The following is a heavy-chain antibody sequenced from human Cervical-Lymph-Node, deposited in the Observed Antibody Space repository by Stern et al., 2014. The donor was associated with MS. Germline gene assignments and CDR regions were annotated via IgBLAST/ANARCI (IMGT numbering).Heavy chain of an antibody. Sequence: EVQLLESGGSLVQPGGSLRLSCEASGFTFSSYAMSWVRQAPGKGLEWVSAISGSGDSTYYADSVKGRFTISRDNSKNTLYLQMNSLRADDTAVYYCAKEGILVASFDYWGQGTLVTVSS. J-gene: IGHJ4*02. D-gene: IGHD6-19*01. CDR1: GFTFSSYA. V-gene: IGHV3-23*01. CDR3: AKEGILVASFDY. CDR2: ISGSGDST.